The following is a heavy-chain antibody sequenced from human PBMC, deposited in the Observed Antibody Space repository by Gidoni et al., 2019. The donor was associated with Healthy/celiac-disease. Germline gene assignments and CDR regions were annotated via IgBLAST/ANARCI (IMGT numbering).Heavy chain of an antibody. J-gene: IGHJ4*02. Sequence: EVQLVESGGGFVKPGGALRLSCAASVFSFMNTWMTWVRQALGKGLEWVGHIQSKTDGGTTDYGAPVKGRFTISRDDSKITMYLQMNRLETEDTAVYYWVAVTGERDCWGQGTLVTVSS. CDR1: VFSFMNTW. D-gene: IGHD7-27*01. V-gene: IGHV3-15*01. CDR3: VAVTGERDC. CDR2: IQSKTDGGTT.